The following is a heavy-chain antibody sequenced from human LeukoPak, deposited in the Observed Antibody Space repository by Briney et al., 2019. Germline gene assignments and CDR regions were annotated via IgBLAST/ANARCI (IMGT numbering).Heavy chain of an antibody. J-gene: IGHJ4*02. CDR3: ARDREPLLMVATSYFDY. CDR1: GFTFDDYT. V-gene: IGHV3-43*01. D-gene: IGHD2-8*01. Sequence: GGSLRLSCAASGFTFDDYTMHWVRQAPGKGLEWVSLISWDGGSTYYADSVKGRFTISRDNSKNSLYLQMSSLRAEDTALYYCARDREPLLMVATSYFDYWGQGTLVTVSS. CDR2: ISWDGGST.